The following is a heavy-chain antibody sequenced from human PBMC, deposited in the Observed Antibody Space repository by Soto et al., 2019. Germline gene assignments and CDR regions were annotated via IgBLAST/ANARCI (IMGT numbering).Heavy chain of an antibody. Sequence: PGGSLRLSCAASGLTFSTYWMSWVRQAPGKGLEWVANIKQDGSKKYYVDSVKGRFTISRDNVRKSLYLQLNSLRVEDTAVYYCGRGRGMDIWGQGT. CDR2: IKQDGSKK. J-gene: IGHJ6*02. CDR3: GRGRGMDI. V-gene: IGHV3-7*01. CDR1: GLTFSTYW.